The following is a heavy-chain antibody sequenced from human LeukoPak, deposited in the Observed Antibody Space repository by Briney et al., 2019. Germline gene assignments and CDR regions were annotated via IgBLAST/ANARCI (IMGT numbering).Heavy chain of an antibody. D-gene: IGHD3-3*01. Sequence: PSETLSLTCTVSGGSISSYYWSWIRQPPGKGLEWIGYIYYSGSTNYNPSLKSRVTISVDTSKNQCSLKLSSVTAADTAVYYCARRSYDFYFDYWGQGTLVTVSS. V-gene: IGHV4-59*08. CDR1: GGSISSYY. CDR3: ARRSYDFYFDY. CDR2: IYYSGST. J-gene: IGHJ4*02.